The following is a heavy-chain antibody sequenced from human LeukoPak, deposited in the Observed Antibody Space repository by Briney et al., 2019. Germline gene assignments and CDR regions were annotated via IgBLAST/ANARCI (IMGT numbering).Heavy chain of an antibody. Sequence: PSETLSLTCAVYGGSFRDYSWTWIRQPPGKGLEWIGYIYYSGSTNYNPSLKSRVTISVDTSKNQFSLKLSSVTAADTAVYYCATYPLAAAGTPDDYWGQGTLVTVSS. CDR2: IYYSGST. CDR1: GGSFRDYS. V-gene: IGHV4-59*01. D-gene: IGHD6-13*01. CDR3: ATYPLAAAGTPDDY. J-gene: IGHJ4*02.